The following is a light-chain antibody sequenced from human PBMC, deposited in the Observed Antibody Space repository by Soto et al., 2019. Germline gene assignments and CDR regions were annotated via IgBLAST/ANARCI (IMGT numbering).Light chain of an antibody. CDR1: QSISIN. V-gene: IGKV3-15*01. CDR2: GAS. CDR3: QQYHNRPPWT. J-gene: IGKJ1*01. Sequence: IVLTQSPATLSLSPGERATLSCRTSQSISINLAWYQQKPGQAPRLLIYGASTRAIGIPARFSGSGSGTEFTLTISSLQSEDFAVYYCQQYHNRPPWTFGQGTKVDIK.